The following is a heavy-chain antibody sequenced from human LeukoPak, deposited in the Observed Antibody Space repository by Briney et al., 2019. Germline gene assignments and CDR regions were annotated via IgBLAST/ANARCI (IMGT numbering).Heavy chain of an antibody. D-gene: IGHD2-2*01. Sequence: SVKVSCKASGGTFSSYAISWVRQAPGQGLEWMGGIIPIFGTANYAQKFQGRVTITADESTSTAYMELSSLRSEDTAVYYCAREPCSSTSCYDHWFDPWGQGTLVTVSS. V-gene: IGHV1-69*13. J-gene: IGHJ5*02. CDR1: GGTFSSYA. CDR3: AREPCSSTSCYDHWFDP. CDR2: IIPIFGTA.